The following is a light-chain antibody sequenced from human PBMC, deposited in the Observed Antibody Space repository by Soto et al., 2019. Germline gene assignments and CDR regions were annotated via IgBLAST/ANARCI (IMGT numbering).Light chain of an antibody. Sequence: QSVLTQPASVSGSPGQSITISCTGTSSDVGAYNFVSWHQQHPGKAPKLMIYNVYDRPSGISYRFSGPKSGNTASLTISGLQGEDEADYYWSAYKVSRNYVFGIGTKRTV. CDR1: SSDVGAYNF. CDR3: SAYKVSRNYV. CDR2: NVY. J-gene: IGLJ1*01. V-gene: IGLV2-14*03.